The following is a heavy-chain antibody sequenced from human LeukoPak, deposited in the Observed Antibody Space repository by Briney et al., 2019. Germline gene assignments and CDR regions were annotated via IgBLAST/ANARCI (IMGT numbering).Heavy chain of an antibody. J-gene: IGHJ4*02. D-gene: IGHD3-10*01. CDR1: GDSVSSNSAA. CDR3: AREEAGTYGFEY. CDR2: AFYRSQWYN. Sequence: SLQTLSLTCAIFGDSVSSNSAAWNWIRQSPSRGLEWLGRAFYRSQWYNDYAFSVKGRIAINPVTSKNHFSLQLNSVTPEDTAVYYCAREEAGTYGFEYWGQGTLVTVSS. V-gene: IGHV6-1*01.